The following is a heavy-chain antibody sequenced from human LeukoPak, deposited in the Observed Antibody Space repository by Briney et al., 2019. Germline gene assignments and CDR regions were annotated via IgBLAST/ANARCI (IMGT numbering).Heavy chain of an antibody. CDR2: ISGSGGST. Sequence: GGSLRLSCAASGFTFSSYAMSWVRQAPGKGLEWVSAISGSGGSTYYADSVKGRFTISRDNSKNTLYLQMNSLRAEDTAVYYCAGDQGVVGALRYAFDIWGQGTMVTVSS. D-gene: IGHD1-26*01. V-gene: IGHV3-23*01. CDR1: GFTFSSYA. CDR3: AGDQGVVGALRYAFDI. J-gene: IGHJ3*02.